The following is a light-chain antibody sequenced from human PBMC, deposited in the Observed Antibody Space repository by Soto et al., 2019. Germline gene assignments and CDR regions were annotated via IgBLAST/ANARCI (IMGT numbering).Light chain of an antibody. V-gene: IGLV2-14*03. Sequence: QSALTQPASVSGSPGQSITISCTGASSDVGSYTSVSWYQHHPGKAPKLIIYDARNRPSGLSDRFSGSKSGNTASLTISGLQAEDEADYYCSSYTTSSTVFGGGTKLTVL. J-gene: IGLJ2*01. CDR2: DAR. CDR3: SSYTTSSTV. CDR1: SSDVGSYTS.